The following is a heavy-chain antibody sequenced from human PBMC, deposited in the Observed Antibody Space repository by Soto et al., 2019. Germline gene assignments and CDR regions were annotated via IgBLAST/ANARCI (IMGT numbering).Heavy chain of an antibody. D-gene: IGHD1-26*01. CDR2: ITTDKGKT. CDR1: GYTFTNYA. CDR3: ARVKIVGATSASHTNFDY. J-gene: IGHJ4*02. Sequence: ASVKVSCKPSGYTFTNYAIHWVRQAPGQRLEWMGWITTDKGKTTYAQKFQGRVTITRDTSASTAYMELSSLRSEDTAVYYCARVKIVGATSASHTNFDYWGQGTLVTVSS. V-gene: IGHV1-3*04.